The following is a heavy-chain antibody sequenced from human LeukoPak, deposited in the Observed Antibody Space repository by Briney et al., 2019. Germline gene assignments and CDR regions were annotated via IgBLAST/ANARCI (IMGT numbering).Heavy chain of an antibody. V-gene: IGHV4-34*01. D-gene: IGHD3-10*01. J-gene: IGHJ4*02. CDR2: INHSGTT. Sequence: SETLSLTCAVYGASFSGSYWSWIRQPPGKGLEWIGEINHSGTTNYNPSLKSRVTMSVDTSKNQFSLKLSSVTAADTAVYYCARAPRYYYGSGRINYFDYWGQGTLVTVSS. CDR1: GASFSGSY. CDR3: ARAPRYYYGSGRINYFDY.